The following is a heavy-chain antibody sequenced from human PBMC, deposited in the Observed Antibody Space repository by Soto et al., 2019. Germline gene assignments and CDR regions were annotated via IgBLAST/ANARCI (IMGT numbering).Heavy chain of an antibody. D-gene: IGHD3-10*01. Sequence: EVNLLESGGDLVQPGGSLTLSCGASGFTFDNHAMSWVRQAPGKGLEWVSAISGNAVATYYADSVKGRFTISRDNSNNMVYLQMNRLRAEDTGIYYCVKDAISMVRGTNNWFDPCGQGTLVTVSS. CDR1: GFTFDNHA. V-gene: IGHV3-23*01. J-gene: IGHJ5*02. CDR3: VKDAISMVRGTNNWFDP. CDR2: ISGNAVAT.